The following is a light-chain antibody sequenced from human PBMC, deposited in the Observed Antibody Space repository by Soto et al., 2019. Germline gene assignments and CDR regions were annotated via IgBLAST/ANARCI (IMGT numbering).Light chain of an antibody. CDR1: QSVSTY. V-gene: IGKV3-11*01. J-gene: IGKJ1*01. CDR2: DAS. Sequence: EIMLTQSPDTLSLSPGNRATLSCRASQSVSTYLAWYQQKPGRPPRLLIYDASNRATGIPARFSGSGSGTDFTLTISSLEPEDFAVYYCQQRSNWPPTFGQGTKVEIK. CDR3: QQRSNWPPT.